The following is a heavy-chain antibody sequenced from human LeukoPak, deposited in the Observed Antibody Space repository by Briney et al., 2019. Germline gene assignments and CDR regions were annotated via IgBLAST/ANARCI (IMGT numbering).Heavy chain of an antibody. D-gene: IGHD4-17*01. V-gene: IGHV3-23*01. J-gene: IGHJ5*02. CDR2: ISGSGGST. CDR3: ARDAYGDYLSLLDP. CDR1: GFTFTSYA. Sequence: PGGSLRLSCAASGFTFTSYAMSWVRQAPGKGLEWVSTISGSGGSTFYADSVKGRFTISRDNAKNSLHLQMNSLRAEDTAVYYCARDAYGDYLSLLDPWGQGTLVTVSS.